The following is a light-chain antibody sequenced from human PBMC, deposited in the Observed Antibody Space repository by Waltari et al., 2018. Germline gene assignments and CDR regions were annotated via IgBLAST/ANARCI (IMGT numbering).Light chain of an antibody. Sequence: QSALTQPASVSGSPGQSITISCTGTSSDIASYNLVSWYQQHPGKAPKLIIYEANKRPSRVSSRFSGSKSGNTDSLTISGPQAADEANYYCYAYAGTWGVFGTGTKVTVL. CDR3: YAYAGTWGV. CDR1: SSDIASYNL. J-gene: IGLJ1*01. CDR2: EAN. V-gene: IGLV2-23*01.